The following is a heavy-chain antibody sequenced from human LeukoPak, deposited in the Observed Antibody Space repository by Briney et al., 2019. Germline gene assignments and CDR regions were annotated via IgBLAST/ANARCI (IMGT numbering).Heavy chain of an antibody. CDR1: GGSISSYY. V-gene: IGHV4-59*08. Sequence: SETLSLTSTVSGGSISSYYWSWIRQPPGKGLEWIGYIYYSGSTNYNPSLKSRVTISVDTSKNQFSLKLSSVTAADTAVYYCARHLRSSSWSPFDYWGQGTLVTVSS. D-gene: IGHD6-13*01. J-gene: IGHJ4*02. CDR3: ARHLRSSSWSPFDY. CDR2: IYYSGST.